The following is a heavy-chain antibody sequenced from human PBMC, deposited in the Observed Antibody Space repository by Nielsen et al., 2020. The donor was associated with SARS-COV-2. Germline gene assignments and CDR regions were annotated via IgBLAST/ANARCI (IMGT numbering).Heavy chain of an antibody. J-gene: IGHJ4*02. CDR1: GFAFSRYV. CDR2: ISYDGSHD. CDR3: ARSKYGGYFSDFDY. V-gene: IGHV3-30-3*01. D-gene: IGHD5-12*01. Sequence: GESLKISCAASGFAFSRYVMHWVRQAPGKGLEWVALISYDGSHDYYTDSVKGRFTISRDNSKNTLYLQMNSLRAEDTAVYYCARSKYGGYFSDFDYWGQGTLVTVSS.